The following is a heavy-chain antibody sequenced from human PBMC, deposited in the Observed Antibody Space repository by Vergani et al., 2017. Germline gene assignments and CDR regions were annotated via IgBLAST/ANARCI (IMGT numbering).Heavy chain of an antibody. CDR1: DYTFTNYG. V-gene: IGHV1-18*01. J-gene: IGHJ4*02. CDR3: ARARAGRQWLAASGFDS. Sequence: QVQLVQSGAEVKKPGASVRVSCKASDYTFTNYGISWVRQAPGQGLEWMGWISAYNGDTNYAEKLHGRVTMTTDASTSTAYMELRSLRSDVTAVYYCARARAGRQWLAASGFDSWGQGTLVTVSS. D-gene: IGHD6-19*01. CDR2: ISAYNGDT.